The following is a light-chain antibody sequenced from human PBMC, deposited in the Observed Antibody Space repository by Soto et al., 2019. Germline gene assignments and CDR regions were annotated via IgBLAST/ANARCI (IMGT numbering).Light chain of an antibody. CDR3: QQRSDWPWT. J-gene: IGKJ1*01. CDR1: QSVSSY. V-gene: IGKV3-11*01. CDR2: DAS. Sequence: EIVMTQSPATLSVSPGERATLSCRASQSVSSYLAWYQQKPGQAPRLLIYDASNRATGTPARFSGGGSGTDFTLTISNLEPEDFAVYYCQQRSDWPWTFGQGTKVDIK.